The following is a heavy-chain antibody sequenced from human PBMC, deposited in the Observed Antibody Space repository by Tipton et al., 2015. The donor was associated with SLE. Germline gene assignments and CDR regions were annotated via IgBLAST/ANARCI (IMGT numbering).Heavy chain of an antibody. Sequence: TLSLTCTGSGGSISSNYWSWIRQPPGKGLEWIGYIYYSGSTNYNPSLKSRVNMSVDTSKNQFSLQLSSVTAADTAVYCCAREMEPGTIDTWGQTTMVTV. CDR2: IYYSGST. J-gene: IGHJ3*02. CDR3: AREMEPGTIDT. D-gene: IGHD1-7*01. V-gene: IGHV4-59*01. CDR1: GGSISSNY.